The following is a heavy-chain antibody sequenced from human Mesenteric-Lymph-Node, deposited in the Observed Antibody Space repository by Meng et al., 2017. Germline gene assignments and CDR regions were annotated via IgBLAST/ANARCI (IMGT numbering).Heavy chain of an antibody. Sequence: RQKPGPGLVKPSQPLSLTCTVSGGSISSGDYYWSWIRQPPGKGLEWIGYIYYSGSTYYNPSLKSRVTISVDTSKNQFSLKLSSVTAADTAVYYCARDRGGLGAFDYWGQGTLVTVSS. V-gene: IGHV4-30-4*01. CDR2: IYYSGST. D-gene: IGHD5-12*01. CDR1: GGSISSGDYY. J-gene: IGHJ4*02. CDR3: ARDRGGLGAFDY.